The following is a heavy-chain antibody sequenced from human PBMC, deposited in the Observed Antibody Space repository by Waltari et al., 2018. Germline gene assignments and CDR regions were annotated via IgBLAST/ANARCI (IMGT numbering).Heavy chain of an antibody. J-gene: IGHJ4*02. CDR3: ARAGSIIIWGVAE. Sequence: QVQLEQSGAEVKKPGASVKVSCKDAGYPFNHFYMHWGRQAPGQGLEWMGIVNPNGGSTTYAQKLQDRVTMTRDTSTSTVYMELSSLRSEDTAVYYCARAGSIIIWGVAEWGQGTLVTVSS. V-gene: IGHV1-46*02. D-gene: IGHD3-16*01. CDR2: VNPNGGST. CDR1: GYPFNHFY.